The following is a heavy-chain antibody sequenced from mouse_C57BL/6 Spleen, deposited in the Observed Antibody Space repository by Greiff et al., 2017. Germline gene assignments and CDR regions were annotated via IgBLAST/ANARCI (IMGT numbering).Heavy chain of an antibody. CDR3: ARSAHIYYYGSSYPFDY. V-gene: IGHV1-82*01. J-gene: IGHJ2*01. D-gene: IGHD1-1*01. CDR2: IYPGDGDT. Sequence: VQLQQSGPELVKPGASVKISCKASGYAFSSSWMNWVKQRPGKGLEWIGRIYPGDGDTNYNEKFKGKATLTADKSSSTAYMQLSSLTSEDSAVYFCARSAHIYYYGSSYPFDYWGQGTTLTVSS. CDR1: GYAFSSSW.